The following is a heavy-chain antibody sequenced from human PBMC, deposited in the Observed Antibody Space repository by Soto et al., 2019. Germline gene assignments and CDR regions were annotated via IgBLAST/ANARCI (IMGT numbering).Heavy chain of an antibody. Sequence: GGSVKVTCKAFGGTFRSYAIRWVRQAPGQGLEWMGGIIPSSGTTNYAQKFQGRVTITGDESTSTAYMELSSLRSEDTAMYYCATPLAGRKEPFDPWGQGTLVTVSS. CDR3: ATPLAGRKEPFDP. CDR2: IIPSSGTT. V-gene: IGHV1-69*01. D-gene: IGHD6-19*01. J-gene: IGHJ5*02. CDR1: GGTFRSYA.